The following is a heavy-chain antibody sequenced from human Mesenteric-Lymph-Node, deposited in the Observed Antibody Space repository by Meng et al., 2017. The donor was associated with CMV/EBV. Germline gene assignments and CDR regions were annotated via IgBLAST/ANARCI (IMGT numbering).Heavy chain of an antibody. Sequence: SETLSLTCSVSGDSVGSNRYYWGWIRQPPGKGLEWVGSIYYSGTTYYNPSLKSRVTISIDTSKNQFSLELISVTAADTAVYYCTRGLDDFYSGFLGRWFDPWGQGTLVTVSS. CDR2: IYYSGTT. J-gene: IGHJ5*02. D-gene: IGHD3-3*01. V-gene: IGHV4-39*07. CDR1: GDSVGSNRYY. CDR3: TRGLDDFYSGFLGRWFDP.